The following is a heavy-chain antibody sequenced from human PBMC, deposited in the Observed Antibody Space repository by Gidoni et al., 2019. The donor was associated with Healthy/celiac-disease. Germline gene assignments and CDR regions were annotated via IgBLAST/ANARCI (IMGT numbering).Heavy chain of an antibody. CDR2: ISYDGCNK. V-gene: IGHV3-30*18. D-gene: IGHD1-26*01. J-gene: IGHJ3*02. Sequence: QVQLVESGGGVVQPGRSLRLSCAASGFTFSSYGMHWVRQAPGKGLEWVAVISYDGCNKYYADSVKGRFTISRDNSKNTLYLQMNSLRAEDTAVYYCAKEFIVGAHDAFDIWGQGTMVTVSS. CDR3: AKEFIVGAHDAFDI. CDR1: GFTFSSYG.